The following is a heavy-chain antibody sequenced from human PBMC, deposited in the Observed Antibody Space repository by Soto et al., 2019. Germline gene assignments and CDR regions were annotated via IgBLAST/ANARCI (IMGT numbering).Heavy chain of an antibody. CDR2: IIPIFGTA. V-gene: IGHV1-69*01. Sequence: QVQLVQSGAEVKKPGSSVKVSCKASGGTFSSYAISWVRQAPGQGLEWMGGIIPIFGTANYAQKFQGRVTITADESTSTAYMELSSLRSEDTAVYYCARANGGGVVRIGNWFDPWCQETLVTVSS. CDR3: ARANGGGVVRIGNWFDP. CDR1: GGTFSSYA. D-gene: IGHD3-16*01. J-gene: IGHJ5*02.